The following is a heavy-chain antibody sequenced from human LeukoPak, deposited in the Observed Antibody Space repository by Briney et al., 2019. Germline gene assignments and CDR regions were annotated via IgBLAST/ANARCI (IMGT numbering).Heavy chain of an antibody. CDR3: ARHSYYYDSSGLFEHFDY. V-gene: IGHV4-34*01. Sequence: SETLSLTCAVYGGSFSGDYWSWIRQPPGKGLEWIGEINHSGSTNYNPSLKSRVTISVDTSKNQFSLKLSSVTAADTAVYYCARHSYYYDSSGLFEHFDYWGQGTLVTVSS. D-gene: IGHD3-22*01. CDR1: GGSFSGDY. J-gene: IGHJ4*02. CDR2: INHSGST.